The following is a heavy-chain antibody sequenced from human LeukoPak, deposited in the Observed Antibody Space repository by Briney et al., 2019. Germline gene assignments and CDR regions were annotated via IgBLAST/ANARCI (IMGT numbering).Heavy chain of an antibody. V-gene: IGHV3-30-3*01. CDR2: TSYDGSNK. J-gene: IGHJ4*02. CDR3: AKDGQLGGSSWFTLYFDY. D-gene: IGHD6-13*01. CDR1: GFTFSSYS. Sequence: PGGSLRLSCAASGFTFSSYSMHWVRQAPGKGLEWVALTSYDGSNKYYADSVKGRFTISRDNSKNTLYLQMSSLRPEDTAVYYCAKDGQLGGSSWFTLYFDYWGQGILVTVSS.